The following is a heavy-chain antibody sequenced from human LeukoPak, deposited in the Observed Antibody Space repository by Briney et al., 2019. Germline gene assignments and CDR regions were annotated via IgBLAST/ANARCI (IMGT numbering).Heavy chain of an antibody. D-gene: IGHD2-2*01. CDR3: AREVVVVPDYYYYGLDV. V-gene: IGHV3-11*01. J-gene: IGHJ6*02. Sequence: GGSLRLSCVASGFTFSDYYMTWIRQAPGKGLEYVSYISRSGSSLYYGDSVTGRFTISRDNAKNSLYLQMNSLRVEDTAVYYCAREVVVVPDYYYYGLDVWGQGTTVTVSS. CDR2: ISRSGSSL. CDR1: GFTFSDYY.